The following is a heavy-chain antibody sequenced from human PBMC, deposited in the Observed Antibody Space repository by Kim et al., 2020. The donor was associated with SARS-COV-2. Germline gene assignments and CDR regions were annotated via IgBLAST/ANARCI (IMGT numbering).Heavy chain of an antibody. Sequence: ASVKVSCKAYGYTFKSYPIHWLRQAPGQRPEWMGWVNAANDETQYSQKFQGRVTITRDTSANTAYMELRRLTTKDTAIYYCARDMDPTVYDYWGQGTRVTVSS. CDR1: GYTFKSYP. J-gene: IGHJ4*02. V-gene: IGHV1-3*01. D-gene: IGHD4-4*01. CDR3: ARDMDPTVYDY. CDR2: VNAANDET.